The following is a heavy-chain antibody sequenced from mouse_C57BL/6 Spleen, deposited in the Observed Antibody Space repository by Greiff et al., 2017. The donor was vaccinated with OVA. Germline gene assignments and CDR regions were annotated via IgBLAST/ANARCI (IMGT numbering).Heavy chain of an antibody. CDR3: VKDGSSYVTFAY. CDR1: GFSFNTYA. V-gene: IGHV10-1*01. J-gene: IGHJ3*01. CDR2: IRSKSNNYAT. D-gene: IGHD1-1*01. Sequence: EVMLVESGGGLVQPKGSLKLSCAASGFSFNTYAMNWVRQAPGKGLEWVARIRSKSNNYATYYADSVKDRFTISRDDSESMLYLQMNNLKTEDTAMYYCVKDGSSYVTFAYWGQGTLVTVSA.